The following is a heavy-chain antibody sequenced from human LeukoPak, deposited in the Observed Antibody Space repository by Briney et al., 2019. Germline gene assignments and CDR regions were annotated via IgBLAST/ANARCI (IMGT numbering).Heavy chain of an antibody. CDR3: ATDRRKQWLVTYDY. CDR1: GYTLTELS. J-gene: IGHJ4*02. V-gene: IGHV1-24*01. CDR2: FDPEDGET. Sequence: GASVKVSCKVSGYTLTELSMHWVRQAPGKGLEWMGGFDPEDGETIYARKFQGRVTMTEDTSTDTAYMELSSLRSEDTAVYYCATDRRKQWLVTYDYWGQGTLVTVSS. D-gene: IGHD6-19*01.